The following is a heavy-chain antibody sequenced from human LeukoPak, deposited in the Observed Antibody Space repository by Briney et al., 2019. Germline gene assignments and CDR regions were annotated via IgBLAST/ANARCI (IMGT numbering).Heavy chain of an antibody. CDR1: GFSFSTYA. V-gene: IGHV3-23*01. D-gene: IGHD1-1*01. J-gene: IGHJ5*02. Sequence: GGSLRLSCSASGFSFSTYAMSWVRQAPGKGLNGVSRITGTGSTTQYAEPVKGRFTISRDNSRNTLYLQMNSLRVEDTAVYYCARQPNWNDLGRFDPWGQGTLVTVSS. CDR3: ARQPNWNDLGRFDP. CDR2: ITGTGSTT.